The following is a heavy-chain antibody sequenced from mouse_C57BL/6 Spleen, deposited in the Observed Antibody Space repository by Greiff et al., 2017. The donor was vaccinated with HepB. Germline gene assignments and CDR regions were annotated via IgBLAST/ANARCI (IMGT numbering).Heavy chain of an antibody. CDR3: TRGRAIYCGNYGAMDY. V-gene: IGHV5-9-1*02. J-gene: IGHJ4*01. CDR1: GFTFSSYA. CDR2: ISSGGDYI. D-gene: IGHD2-1*01. Sequence: EVKLVESGEGLVKPGGSLKLSCAASGFTFSSYAMSWVRQTPEKRLEWVAYISSGGDYIYYADTVKGRFTISRDNARNTLYLQMSSLKSEDTAVYYFTRGRAIYCGNYGAMDYWGQGTSVTVSS.